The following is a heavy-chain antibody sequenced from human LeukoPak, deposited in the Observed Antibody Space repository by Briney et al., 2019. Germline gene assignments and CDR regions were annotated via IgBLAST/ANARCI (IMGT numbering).Heavy chain of an antibody. CDR1: AFTFSSYW. Sequence: PGGSLRLSCAVSAFTFSSYWMGWVRQAPGKGLEWVANIKEDGSEINYVDSVKGRFTISRDNAKNSLFLQMNSLRVEDTAVYYCARDRGYSSFDYWGQGTLVTVSS. CDR3: ARDRGYSSFDY. CDR2: IKEDGSEI. V-gene: IGHV3-7*01. J-gene: IGHJ4*02. D-gene: IGHD4-23*01.